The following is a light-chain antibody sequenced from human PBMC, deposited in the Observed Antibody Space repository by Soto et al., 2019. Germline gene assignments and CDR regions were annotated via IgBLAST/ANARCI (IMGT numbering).Light chain of an antibody. Sequence: EIVMTQSPATLSVSPGERATLSCRASQSVSSNLAWYQQKPGQAPRLLIYGVSTRATGIPARFSGSGSGTDFTLTISSLQSAEFAVYYCQQYNNWPFTFGPGTKVDIK. J-gene: IGKJ3*01. CDR2: GVS. V-gene: IGKV3-15*01. CDR3: QQYNNWPFT. CDR1: QSVSSN.